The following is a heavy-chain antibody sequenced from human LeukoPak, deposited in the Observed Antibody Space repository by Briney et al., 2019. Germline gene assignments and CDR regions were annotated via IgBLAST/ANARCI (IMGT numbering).Heavy chain of an antibody. D-gene: IGHD6-19*01. CDR1: GGSISSSNW. CDR2: IYHSGST. Sequence: NPSGTLSLTCAVSGGSISSSNWWSWVRQPPGKGLEWIGEIYHSGSTNYNPSLKSRVTISVDKSKNQFSLKLSSVTAADTAVYYCARHPVQWRDPHYFDYWGQGTLVTVSS. V-gene: IGHV4-4*02. CDR3: ARHPVQWRDPHYFDY. J-gene: IGHJ4*02.